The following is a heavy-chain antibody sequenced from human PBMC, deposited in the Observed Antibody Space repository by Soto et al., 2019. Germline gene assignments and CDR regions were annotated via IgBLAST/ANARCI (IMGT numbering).Heavy chain of an antibody. CDR1: GYSFTSYW. Sequence: GESLKISCKGSGYSFTSYWIGWVRQMPGKGLEWMGIIYPGDSDTRYSPSFQGQVTISADKSISTAYLQWSSLKASDTAMYYCARHGSGSSWSGVRYYYYMDVWGKGTTVTVSS. CDR3: ARHGSGSSWSGVRYYYYMDV. V-gene: IGHV5-51*01. J-gene: IGHJ6*03. D-gene: IGHD6-13*01. CDR2: IYPGDSDT.